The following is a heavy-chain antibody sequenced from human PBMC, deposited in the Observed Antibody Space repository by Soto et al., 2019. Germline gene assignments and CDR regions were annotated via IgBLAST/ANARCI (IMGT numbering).Heavy chain of an antibody. CDR3: AKVKYSSGPFAY. J-gene: IGHJ4*02. V-gene: IGHV3-9*01. CDR2: ISWNSGSI. Sequence: AGGCLRVSWAAAGCTFDDYARHWVRQAPGKGLEWVSGISWNSGSIGYADSVKGRFTISRDNAKNSLYLQMNSLRAEDTALYYCAKVKYSSGPFAYWGQGTLVTVSS. CDR1: GCTFDDYA. D-gene: IGHD6-19*01.